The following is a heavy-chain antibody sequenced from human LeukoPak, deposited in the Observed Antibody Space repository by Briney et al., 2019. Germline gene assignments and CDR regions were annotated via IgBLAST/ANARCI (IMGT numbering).Heavy chain of an antibody. J-gene: IGHJ4*02. D-gene: IGHD5-18*01. CDR3: AEGYNYGYGY. V-gene: IGHV3-23*01. Sequence: GGSLRLSCAASGFTFTSYGMSWVPRAPGKGRRWVSTISDNVGRTYYADSVEGRFTISRDNSKNTLYLQMNSLRAEDTAVYYCAEGYNYGYGYWGQGTLVTVSS. CDR1: GFTFTSYG. CDR2: ISDNVGRT.